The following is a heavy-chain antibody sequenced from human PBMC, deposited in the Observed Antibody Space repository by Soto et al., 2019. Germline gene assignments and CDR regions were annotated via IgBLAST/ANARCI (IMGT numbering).Heavy chain of an antibody. Sequence: SETLSLTCTVSGGSISSGGYYWSWIRQHPGKGLEWIGYIYYSGSTYYNPSLKSRVTISVDTSKNQFSLKLSSVTAADTAVYYCARDPYGSGYFDYWGQGTLVTVSS. CDR1: GGSISSGGYY. D-gene: IGHD3-10*01. CDR3: ARDPYGSGYFDY. V-gene: IGHV4-31*03. CDR2: IYYSGST. J-gene: IGHJ4*02.